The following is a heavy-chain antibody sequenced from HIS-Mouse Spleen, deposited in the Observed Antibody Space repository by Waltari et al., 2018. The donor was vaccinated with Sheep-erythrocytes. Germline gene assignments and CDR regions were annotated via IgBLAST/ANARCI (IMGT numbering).Heavy chain of an antibody. V-gene: IGHV3-30*18. D-gene: IGHD1-26*01. J-gene: IGHJ6*02. CDR1: GFTFSSYG. CDR2: ISYDGSNK. CDR3: AKRYSGSYYYYYYYGMDV. Sequence: AASGFTFSSYGMRWVRQAPGKGLEWVAVISYDGSNKYYADSVKGRFTISRDNSKKTLYLQMNSLRAEDTAVYYCAKRYSGSYYYYYYYGMDVWGQGTTVTVSS.